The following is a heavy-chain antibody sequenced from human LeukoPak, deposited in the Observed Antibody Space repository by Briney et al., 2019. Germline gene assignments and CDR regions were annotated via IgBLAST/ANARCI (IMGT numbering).Heavy chain of an antibody. CDR2: VINNYDGT. CDR3: AKNFPRRPFDY. V-gene: IGHV3-23*01. D-gene: IGHD6-6*01. CDR1: GFNIGSYA. Sequence: RPGGSLRLSCAASGFNIGSYAMSWVRQAPGKGLEWISSVINNYDGTFYADSVKGRFTISRDRSKNTLHLQMGSLRAEDTAVYYCAKNFPRRPFDYWGRGALVTVSS. J-gene: IGHJ4*02.